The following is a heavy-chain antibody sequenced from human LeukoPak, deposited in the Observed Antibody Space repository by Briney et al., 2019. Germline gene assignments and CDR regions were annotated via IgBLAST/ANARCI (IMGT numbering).Heavy chain of an antibody. CDR1: GGSFSGYY. V-gene: IGHV4-34*01. J-gene: IGHJ3*02. Sequence: PSETLSLTCAVYGGSFSGYYCSWIRQPPGKGLEWIGEINHSGSTNYNPSLKSRVTISVDTSKNQFSLKLSSVTAADTAVYYCARVPHIVVVTAIASQAFDIWGQGTMVTVSS. CDR3: ARVPHIVVVTAIASQAFDI. CDR2: INHSGST. D-gene: IGHD2-21*02.